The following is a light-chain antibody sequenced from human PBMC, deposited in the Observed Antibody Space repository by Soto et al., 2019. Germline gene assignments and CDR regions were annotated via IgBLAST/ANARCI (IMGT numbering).Light chain of an antibody. Sequence: SVLTHPPSLSGSPGQSVTISCTGASSDVGGSDHVSWYQQHPGKAPKLILYEVNNRPSGVSNRFSGSKSGNTASLIISGLQADDEAEYFCSSYSTTSTLVFGSGTKVTVL. CDR2: EVN. V-gene: IGLV2-14*03. CDR1: SSDVGGSDH. J-gene: IGLJ1*01. CDR3: SSYSTTSTLV.